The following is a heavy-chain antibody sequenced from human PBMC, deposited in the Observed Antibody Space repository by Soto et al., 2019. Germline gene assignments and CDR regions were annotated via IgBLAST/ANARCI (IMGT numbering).Heavy chain of an antibody. Sequence: EVQLLESGGGLVQPGGSLRLSCAASGFTFSSYAISWVRQAPGKGLEWVSAISGSGGSTYYADSVKGRFTISRDNSKNTLYLQMNSLRAEDTAVYYCAKGDIVVVVARGDFGYWGQGTLVTVSS. J-gene: IGHJ4*02. V-gene: IGHV3-23*01. D-gene: IGHD2-15*01. CDR1: GFTFSSYA. CDR2: ISGSGGST. CDR3: AKGDIVVVVARGDFGY.